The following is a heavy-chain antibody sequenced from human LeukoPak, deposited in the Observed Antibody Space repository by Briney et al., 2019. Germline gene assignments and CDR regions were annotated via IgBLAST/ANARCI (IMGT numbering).Heavy chain of an antibody. J-gene: IGHJ4*02. CDR1: GFTFSSYW. CDR3: ARGLRYFDWSPLPPDY. D-gene: IGHD3-9*01. V-gene: IGHV3-7*01. Sequence: GGSLRLSCAASGFTFSSYWMSWVRQAPGKGLEWVANIKQDGSEKYYVDSVQGRFTISRDNAKNSLYLQMNSLRAEDTAVYYCARGLRYFDWSPLPPDYWGQGTLVTVSS. CDR2: IKQDGSEK.